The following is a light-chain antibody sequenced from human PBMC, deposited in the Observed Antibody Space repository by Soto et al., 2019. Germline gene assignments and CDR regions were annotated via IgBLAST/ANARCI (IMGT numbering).Light chain of an antibody. Sequence: EIVMTQSPATLSVSPGERATLSCRASQSVSSNLAWYQQKPGQAPRLLIYDASNRATGIPARFSGSGSGTDFTLTISSLEPEDFAVYYCQQRSTWPTFGQGTKVDIK. CDR3: QQRSTWPT. V-gene: IGKV3-11*01. CDR1: QSVSSN. J-gene: IGKJ1*01. CDR2: DAS.